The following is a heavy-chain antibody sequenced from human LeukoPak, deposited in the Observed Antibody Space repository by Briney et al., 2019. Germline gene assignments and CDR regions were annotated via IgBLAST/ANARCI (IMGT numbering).Heavy chain of an antibody. CDR2: IYLGDSNN. CDR3: ARLSSSWYGDI. D-gene: IGHD6-13*01. CDR1: GYSFTSYW. Sequence: GESLITSRKASGYSFTSYWIGWLHHMPEKLLDLVGIIYLGDSNNRYSPSFRGHVTISADKSISTAYLQWSSLKASDTAMYYGARLSSSWYGDIWGQGTMVTVSS. V-gene: IGHV5-51*07. J-gene: IGHJ3*02.